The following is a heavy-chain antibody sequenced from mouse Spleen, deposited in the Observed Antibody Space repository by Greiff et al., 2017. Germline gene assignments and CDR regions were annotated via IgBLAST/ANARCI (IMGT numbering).Heavy chain of an antibody. J-gene: IGHJ1*01. D-gene: IGHD1-1*01. V-gene: IGHV5-9*04. CDR1: GFTFSSYY. CDR3: ARGYYYGSSPGYFDV. CDR2: ISSGGGST. Sequence: EVKLVESGGGLVKLGGSLKLSCAASGFTFSSYYMSWVRQTPEKRLEWVATISSGGGSTYYPDSVKGRFTISRDNAKNTLYLQMSSLNSEDTAVYYCARGYYYGSSPGYFDVWGAGTTVTVSS.